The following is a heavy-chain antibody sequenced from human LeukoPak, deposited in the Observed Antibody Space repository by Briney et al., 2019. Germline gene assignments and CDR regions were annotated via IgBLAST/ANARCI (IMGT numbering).Heavy chain of an antibody. CDR2: TAHDGTT. Sequence: SETLSLTCGVSGGSIDITNYWSWVRQAPGKGLEWIGETAHDGTTNYNPSLRSRVAMSFDRANNQFSLSLTSVTAADTAVYYCTREDRPYCPFAYWGQGVLVTVSS. J-gene: IGHJ4*02. CDR1: GGSIDITNY. CDR3: TREDRPYCPFAY. D-gene: IGHD1-26*01. V-gene: IGHV4-4*02.